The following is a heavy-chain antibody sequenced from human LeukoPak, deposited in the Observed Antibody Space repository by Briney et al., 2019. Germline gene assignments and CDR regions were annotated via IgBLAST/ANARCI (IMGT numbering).Heavy chain of an antibody. Sequence: SQTLSLTCTVSGGSISSGDYFWSWIRQHPGKGLEWIGYIYHSGTTYYNPSLKSRVTISVDTSKKQFSLKLTSVTAADTAVYYCAGGYCSGSSCDTFDNWGQGTLVTVSS. CDR3: AGGYCSGSSCDTFDN. J-gene: IGHJ4*02. D-gene: IGHD2-15*01. V-gene: IGHV4-31*03. CDR1: GGSISSGDYF. CDR2: IYHSGTT.